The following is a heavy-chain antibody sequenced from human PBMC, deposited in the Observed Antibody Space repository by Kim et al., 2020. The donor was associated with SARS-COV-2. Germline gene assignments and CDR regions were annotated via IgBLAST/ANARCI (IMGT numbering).Heavy chain of an antibody. V-gene: IGHV2-5*01. J-gene: IGHJ6*02. CDR3: AHSSLYYYYGMDV. Sequence: SPSLKNRLTITKDTSKNQVVLTMTTMDPVDTATYYCAHSSLYYYYGMDVWGQGTTVTVSS.